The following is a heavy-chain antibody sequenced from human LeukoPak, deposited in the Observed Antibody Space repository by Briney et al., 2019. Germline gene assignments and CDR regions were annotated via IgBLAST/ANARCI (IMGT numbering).Heavy chain of an antibody. CDR3: AKERCGGDRRMDY. Sequence: GGSLRLSCAASGFMFSSYAMSWVRQAPGQGLEWVSAISGSGGSTYYADSVKGRFTISRDNSKNTLYLQMNSLRAEDTAVYYCAKERCGGDRRMDYWGQATLVTVSS. CDR1: GFMFSSYA. J-gene: IGHJ4*02. V-gene: IGHV3-23*01. D-gene: IGHD2-21*02. CDR2: ISGSGGST.